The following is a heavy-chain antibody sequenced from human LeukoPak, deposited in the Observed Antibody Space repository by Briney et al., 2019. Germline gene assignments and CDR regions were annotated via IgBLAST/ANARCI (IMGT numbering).Heavy chain of an antibody. J-gene: IGHJ4*02. D-gene: IGHD6-13*01. CDR1: GFTFSSYS. CDR3: ARTAAAGLLDY. Sequence: PGGSLRLSCAASGFTFSSYSMHWVRQAPGKGLEWVSSISSSTTYIYYADSVKGRFTISRDNAKNSLSLQMNSVRAEDTAVYYCARTAAAGLLDYWGQGTLVTVSS. V-gene: IGHV3-21*01. CDR2: ISSSTTYI.